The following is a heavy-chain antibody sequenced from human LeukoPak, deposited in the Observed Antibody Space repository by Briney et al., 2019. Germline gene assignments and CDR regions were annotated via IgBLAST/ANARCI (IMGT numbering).Heavy chain of an antibody. V-gene: IGHV3-21*01. J-gene: IGHJ4*02. CDR1: GFSLFSYT. Sequence: GGSLRLSCAASGFSLFSYTMIWVRQAPGKGLEWVASISSGSSYIDYADSVKGRFTISRDNVKKTLYLQMNSLRGEDTAVYYCARDGLRYYPLDYWGQGTLVIVSS. CDR2: ISSGSSYI. CDR3: ARDGLRYYPLDY. D-gene: IGHD2-8*01.